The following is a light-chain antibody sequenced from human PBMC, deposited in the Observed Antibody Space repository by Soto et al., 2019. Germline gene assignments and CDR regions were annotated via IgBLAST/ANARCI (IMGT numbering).Light chain of an antibody. Sequence: EMVMTQSPATLSVSPGERATLSCRASQSVSSNLAWYQQKPGQAPRLLIYDASTRATGIPARFSGSWSGIEFTLTISSLQSEDFAVYYCQQYNNWPPGTFGQGTKVEIK. CDR3: QQYNNWPPGT. CDR2: DAS. CDR1: QSVSSN. V-gene: IGKV3-15*01. J-gene: IGKJ1*01.